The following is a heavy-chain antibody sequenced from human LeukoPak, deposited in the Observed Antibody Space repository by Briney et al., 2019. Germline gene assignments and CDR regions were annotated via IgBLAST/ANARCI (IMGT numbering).Heavy chain of an antibody. Sequence: GGSLRLSCAASGFTFSSYSMNWVRQAPGKGLEWVTAISGSGGSTFYADSVKGRFTISRDNSKNTLYLQMNSLRADDTAVYYCAKVVTMVRGVYDYWGQGTLVTVSS. CDR3: AKVVTMVRGVYDY. J-gene: IGHJ4*02. CDR1: GFTFSSYS. D-gene: IGHD3-10*01. V-gene: IGHV3-23*01. CDR2: ISGSGGST.